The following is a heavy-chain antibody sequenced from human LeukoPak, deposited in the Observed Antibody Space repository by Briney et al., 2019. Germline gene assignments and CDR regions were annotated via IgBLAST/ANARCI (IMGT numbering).Heavy chain of an antibody. CDR3: ARGGALYYDIWD. CDR2: INPNNGGT. D-gene: IGHD3-9*01. V-gene: IGHV1-2*02. Sequence: ASVKVSCKASGYTFTGYYIHWVRQAPGQGLEWMGWINPNNGGTNYAQKFQGRVTMTRDTSISTAYMELSRLRSDDTAVYYCARGGALYYDIWDWGQGTLVTVSS. CDR1: GYTFTGYY. J-gene: IGHJ4*02.